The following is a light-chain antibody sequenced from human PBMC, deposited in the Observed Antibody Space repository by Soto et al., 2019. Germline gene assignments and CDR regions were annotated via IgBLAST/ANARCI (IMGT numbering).Light chain of an antibody. CDR1: QSVRSER. CDR3: QQRSNWPIT. Sequence: EIVLTQSPDTLSLSPGERATLSCRASQSVRSERLAWYQQKRGQAPTLLIFDASSRASGTPERFSGSGSGTDFTLTISRLEPEDFAVYYCQQRSNWPITFGQGTRLEIK. J-gene: IGKJ5*01. V-gene: IGKV3D-20*02. CDR2: DAS.